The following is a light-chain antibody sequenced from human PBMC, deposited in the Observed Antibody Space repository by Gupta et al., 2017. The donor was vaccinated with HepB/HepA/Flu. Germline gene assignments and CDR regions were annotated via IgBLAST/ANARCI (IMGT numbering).Light chain of an antibody. CDR2: RAF. CDR3: QQTDRTPYT. CDR1: QGISSS. Sequence: IQLTQSPSSLSASVGDRLTITCRASQGISSSLSWSQQKPGTAPKLLIYRAFRLQSGVPSRFSGSGAGTDFTLTITRLQPEDSATYFCQQTDRTPYTFGQGSQLESK. V-gene: IGKV1-39*01. J-gene: IGKJ2*01.